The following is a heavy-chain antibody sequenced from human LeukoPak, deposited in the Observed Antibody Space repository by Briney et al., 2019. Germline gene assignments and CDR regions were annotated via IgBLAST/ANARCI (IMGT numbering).Heavy chain of an antibody. Sequence: GGPLRLSCVASGYTFSSFSINWVRQAPGKGLEWVSSISVRSNYIYYADSVRGRFSISRDDARNSLYLQMDSLRGDDTAVYYCARLRRNSDSSGYYYYYDYWGQETLVTVSS. CDR2: ISVRSNYI. V-gene: IGHV3-21*01. CDR3: ARLRRNSDSSGYYYYYDY. D-gene: IGHD3-22*01. J-gene: IGHJ4*02. CDR1: GYTFSSFS.